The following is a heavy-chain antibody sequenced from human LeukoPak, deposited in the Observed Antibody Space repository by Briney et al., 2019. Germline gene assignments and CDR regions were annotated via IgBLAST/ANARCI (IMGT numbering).Heavy chain of an antibody. Sequence: ASVKVSCKASGYTFTSYYMHWVRQAPGQGLEWMGIINPSGGSTSYAQKFQGRVTMTRDMSTSTVYMELSSLRSEDTAVYYCARRLLIWFGELLPPEDAFDIWGQGTMVTISS. CDR2: INPSGGST. J-gene: IGHJ3*02. D-gene: IGHD3-10*01. CDR1: GYTFTSYY. V-gene: IGHV1-46*01. CDR3: ARRLLIWFGELLPPEDAFDI.